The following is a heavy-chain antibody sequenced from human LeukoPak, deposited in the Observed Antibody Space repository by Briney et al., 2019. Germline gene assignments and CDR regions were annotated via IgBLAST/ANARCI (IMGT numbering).Heavy chain of an antibody. CDR3: ARGAYSSSWYGAFDI. V-gene: IGHV3-21*01. CDR1: GFTFSSYS. D-gene: IGHD6-13*01. J-gene: IGHJ3*02. Sequence: TGGSLRLSCAASGFTFSSYSMNWVRQAPGKGLEWVSSISSSSSYIYYADSVKGRFTISRDNAKNSLYLQMNSLRAEDTAVYYCARGAYSSSWYGAFDIWGQGTMVTVSS. CDR2: ISSSSSYI.